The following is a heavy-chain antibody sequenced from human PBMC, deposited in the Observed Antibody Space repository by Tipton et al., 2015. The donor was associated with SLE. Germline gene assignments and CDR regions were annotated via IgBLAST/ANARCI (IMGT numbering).Heavy chain of an antibody. J-gene: IGHJ4*02. V-gene: IGHV4-39*07. CDR3: ARRHYSGHFDS. CDR1: GGSISRGSYF. CDR2: IFYTGST. Sequence: TLSLTCSVSGGSISRGSYFWSWIRQPAGKGLEWIGSIFYTGSTYYNPSLKSRVSFSIDTSKHQFSLKLNSVTAADTAVYYCARRHYSGHFDSWGQGTLVTVSS. D-gene: IGHD5-12*01.